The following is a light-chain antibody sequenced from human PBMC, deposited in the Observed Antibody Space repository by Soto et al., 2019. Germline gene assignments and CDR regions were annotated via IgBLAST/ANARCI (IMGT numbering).Light chain of an antibody. CDR2: WAS. CDR3: QQYFISPLT. CDR1: QSVLYTSNNKNY. V-gene: IGKV4-1*01. Sequence: DIVMTQSPDSLAVSLGERATINCKSSQSVLYTSNNKNYFAWYQQKPGQPPKLLIYWASTRESGVPDRFSGNGSGTNFTLTIRSLQAEGVAVYYCQQYFISPLTFGGGTKVELK. J-gene: IGKJ4*01.